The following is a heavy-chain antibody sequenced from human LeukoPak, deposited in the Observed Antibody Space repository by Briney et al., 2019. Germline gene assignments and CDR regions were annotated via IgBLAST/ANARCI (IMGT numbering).Heavy chain of an antibody. CDR2: IYTSGST. J-gene: IGHJ6*03. CDR1: GGSISSYY. V-gene: IGHV4-4*07. D-gene: IGHD2-8*01. CDR3: ARDRRDIVLMVYYMDV. Sequence: PSETLSLTCTVSGGSISSYYWSWIRQPAGKGLEWIGRIYTSGSTNHNPSLKSRVTMSVDTSKNQFSLKLSSVTAADTAGYYCARDRRDIVLMVYYMDVWGKGTTVTVSS.